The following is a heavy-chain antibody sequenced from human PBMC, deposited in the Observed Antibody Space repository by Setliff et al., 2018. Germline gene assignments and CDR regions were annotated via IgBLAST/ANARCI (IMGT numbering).Heavy chain of an antibody. Sequence: GGSLRLSCAASGYTFSRYWMSWVRQPPGKGLEWVANIKQDGSEKYYVDSVKGRFTISRDNAKNSLYLQMNSLRAEDTAVYYCARDGGEYWGQGTLVTVSS. CDR3: ARDGGEY. CDR1: GYTFSRYW. V-gene: IGHV3-7*01. D-gene: IGHD3-16*01. CDR2: IKQDGSEK. J-gene: IGHJ4*02.